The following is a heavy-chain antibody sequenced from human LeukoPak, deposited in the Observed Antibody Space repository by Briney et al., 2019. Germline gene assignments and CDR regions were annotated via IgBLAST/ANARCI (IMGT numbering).Heavy chain of an antibody. CDR1: GGSFSGYY. J-gene: IGHJ4*02. CDR3: VRAEY. CDR2: INPSGST. V-gene: IGHV4-34*01. Sequence: SETLSLTCAVYGGSFSGYYWSWIRQPPEKGLEWIGEINPSGSTNYNPSLKSRVTISVDTSKNQFSLKLSSVTAADTAVYYCVRAEYWGQGTLVTVSS.